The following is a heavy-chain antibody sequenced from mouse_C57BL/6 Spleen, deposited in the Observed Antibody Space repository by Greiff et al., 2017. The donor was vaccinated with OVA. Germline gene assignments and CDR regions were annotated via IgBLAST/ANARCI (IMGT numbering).Heavy chain of an antibody. J-gene: IGHJ1*03. V-gene: IGHV1-47*01. D-gene: IGHD1-1*01. Sequence: QVQLQQSGAELVKPGASVKMSCKASGYTFTTYPIEWMKQNHGKSLEWIGNFHPYNDDTKYNEKFKGKATLTVEKSSSTVYLELSRLTSDDSAVYYCAIANYYGSSYWYFDVWGTGTTVTVSS. CDR2: FHPYNDDT. CDR1: GYTFTTYP. CDR3: AIANYYGSSYWYFDV.